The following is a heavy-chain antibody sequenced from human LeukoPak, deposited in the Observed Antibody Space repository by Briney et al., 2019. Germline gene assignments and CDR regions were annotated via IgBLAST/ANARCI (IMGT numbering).Heavy chain of an antibody. CDR3: ARGQGTLWY. CDR2: IKQDGSEK. CDR1: GFTFSSYW. V-gene: IGHV3-7*01. Sequence: GGSLRLSCAASGFTFSSYWKSWVRQAPGKGLEWVANIKQDGSEKYYVDSVKGRFTISRDNAKNSLYLQMNSLRAEDTAVYYCARGQGTLWYWGQGTLVTVSS. J-gene: IGHJ4*02. D-gene: IGHD2-21*01.